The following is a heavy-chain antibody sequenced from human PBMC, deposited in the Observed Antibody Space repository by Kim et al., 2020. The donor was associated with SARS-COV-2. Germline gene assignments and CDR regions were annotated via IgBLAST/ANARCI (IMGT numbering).Heavy chain of an antibody. V-gene: IGHV3-48*03. Sequence: GGSLRLSCAASGFTFSSYEMNWVRQAPGKGLEWVSYISSSGSTIYYADSVKGRFTISRDNAKNSLYLQMNSLRAEDTAVYYCARARSSYGYKGKVFFVYWGQGTLVTVSS. J-gene: IGHJ4*02. CDR1: GFTFSSYE. CDR3: ARARSSYGYKGKVFFVY. D-gene: IGHD5-18*01. CDR2: ISSSGSTI.